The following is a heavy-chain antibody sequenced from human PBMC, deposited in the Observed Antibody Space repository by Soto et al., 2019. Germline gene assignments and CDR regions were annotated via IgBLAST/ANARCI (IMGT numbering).Heavy chain of an antibody. J-gene: IGHJ6*02. CDR3: ARDTGSSSGYYYYGMDV. CDR2: ISSSSSYI. D-gene: IGHD2-8*02. V-gene: IGHV3-21*01. CDR1: GFTFSSYS. Sequence: EVQLVESGGGLVKPGGSLRLSCAASGFTFSSYSMNWVRQAPGKGLEWVSSISSSSSYIYYADSVKGRFTISRDNAKNSLYLQMNSLRAEDTAVYYRARDTGSSSGYYYYGMDVWGQGTTVTVSS.